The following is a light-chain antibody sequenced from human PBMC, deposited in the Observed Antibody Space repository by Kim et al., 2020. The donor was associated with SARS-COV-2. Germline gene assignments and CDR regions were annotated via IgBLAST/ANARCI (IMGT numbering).Light chain of an antibody. J-gene: IGKJ2*01. Sequence: ASERDRVTITCRASQSISSYLNWYQQKPGKAPKLLIYAASSLQSGVPSRFSGSGSETDFTLTISSLQPEDFATYYCQQSYSTPMYTFGQGTKLEI. CDR3: QQSYSTPMYT. CDR1: QSISSY. CDR2: AAS. V-gene: IGKV1-39*01.